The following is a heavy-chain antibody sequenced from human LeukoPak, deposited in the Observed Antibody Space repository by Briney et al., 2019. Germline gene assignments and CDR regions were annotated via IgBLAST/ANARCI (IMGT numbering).Heavy chain of an antibody. CDR2: IYYSGST. CDR3: ARLYYDFWSGYYTRPRSVYNWFDP. D-gene: IGHD3-3*01. J-gene: IGHJ5*02. Sequence: SETLSLTCTVSGGSISSGDYYWSWIRQPPGKGLEWIGYIYYSGSTYYNPSLKSRVTISVDTSKNQFSLKLSSVTAADTAVYYCARLYYDFWSGYYTRPRSVYNWFDPWGQGTLVTVSS. CDR1: GGSISSGDYY. V-gene: IGHV4-30-4*08.